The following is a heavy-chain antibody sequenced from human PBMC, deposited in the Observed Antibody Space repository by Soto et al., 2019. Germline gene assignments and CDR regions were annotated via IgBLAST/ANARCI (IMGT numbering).Heavy chain of an antibody. J-gene: IGHJ5*02. CDR2: ISGSGGST. V-gene: IGHV3-23*01. CDR1: GFTFSSYA. CDR3: AKLAITMVRGVGYNWFDP. D-gene: IGHD3-10*01. Sequence: GGSLRLSCAASGFTFSSYAMSWVRQAPGKGLEWVSAISGSGGSTYYADSAKGRFTISRDNSKNTLYLQMNSLRAEDTAVYYCAKLAITMVRGVGYNWFDPWGQGTLVTVSS.